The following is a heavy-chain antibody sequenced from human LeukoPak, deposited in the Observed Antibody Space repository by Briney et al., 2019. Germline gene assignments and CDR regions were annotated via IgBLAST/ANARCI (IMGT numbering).Heavy chain of an antibody. V-gene: IGHV3-15*01. CDR1: GFTFSNAW. J-gene: IGHJ4*02. CDR2: IKSKTDGGTT. Sequence: GGSLRLSCAASGFTFSNAWMSWVRQAPGKGLERVGRIKSKTDGGTTDYAAPVKGRFTISRDDSKNTLYLQMNSLKTEDTAVYYCTTLTDMTTVTEKDYWGQGTLVTVSS. CDR3: TTLTDMTTVTEKDY. D-gene: IGHD4-17*01.